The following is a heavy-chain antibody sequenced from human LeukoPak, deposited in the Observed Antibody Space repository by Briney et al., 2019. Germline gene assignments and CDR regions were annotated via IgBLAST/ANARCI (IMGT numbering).Heavy chain of an antibody. CDR3: AKDPRFYGREWTGYFDY. CDR2: IRFDGSND. V-gene: IGHV3-30*02. CDR1: GFTFSNSG. J-gene: IGHJ4*02. Sequence: PGGSLRLSCAASGFTFSNSGMHWVRQAPGKGLEWVALIRFDGSNDFYADSVKGRFTISRDNSKNTLYLQMNPLRTEDTAVYYCAKDPRFYGREWTGYFDYWGQGTLVTVSS. D-gene: IGHD3/OR15-3a*01.